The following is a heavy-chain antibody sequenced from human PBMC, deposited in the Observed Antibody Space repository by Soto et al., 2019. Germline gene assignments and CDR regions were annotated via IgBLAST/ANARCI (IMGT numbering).Heavy chain of an antibody. J-gene: IGHJ4*02. D-gene: IGHD1-26*01. CDR2: VYYSGTT. CDR1: GGSIRNGDYY. CDR3: ITVNLVGAAYYFDY. Sequence: ASETLSLTCTVSGGSIRNGDYYWGWIRQPPGKGLEWIGYVYYSGTTYSHPSLNSRVSISVDTSENQFSLRLTSVTAADTAVYYCITVNLVGAAYYFDYWGPGTLVTVSS. V-gene: IGHV4-30-4*01.